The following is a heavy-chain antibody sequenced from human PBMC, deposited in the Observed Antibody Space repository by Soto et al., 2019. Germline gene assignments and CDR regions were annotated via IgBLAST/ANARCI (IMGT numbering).Heavy chain of an antibody. CDR1: GGTFSSYT. J-gene: IGHJ4*02. Sequence: ASVKVSCKASGGTFSSYTISWVRQAPGQGLEWMGRIIPILGIANYAQKFQGRVTITADKSTSTAYMELSSLRSEDTAVYYCATLELSPEAYYGGAEDYWGQGTLVTVSS. CDR3: ATLELSPEAYYGGAEDY. V-gene: IGHV1-69*02. CDR2: IIPILGIA. D-gene: IGHD3-3*01.